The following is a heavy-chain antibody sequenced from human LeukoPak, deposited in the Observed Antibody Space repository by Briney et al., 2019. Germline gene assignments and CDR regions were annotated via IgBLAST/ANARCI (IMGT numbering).Heavy chain of an antibody. Sequence: GSLRLSCAASGVTVSTNCMTWVRQAPGKGLEWFSTTYSGGTTYYADSVMGRFTISRHNSRNTLYLQMNSLRAEDTAVYYCARVDTVMAYYFDLWGQGTLVTVSS. V-gene: IGHV3-53*04. CDR2: TYSGGTT. CDR3: ARVDTVMAYYFDL. D-gene: IGHD5-18*01. J-gene: IGHJ4*02. CDR1: GVTVSTNC.